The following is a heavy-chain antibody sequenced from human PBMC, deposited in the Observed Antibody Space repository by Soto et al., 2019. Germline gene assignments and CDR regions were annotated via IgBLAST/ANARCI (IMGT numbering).Heavy chain of an antibody. D-gene: IGHD2-2*01. J-gene: IGHJ5*02. V-gene: IGHV4-34*01. CDR1: GGSFSGYY. Sequence: SETLSLTCAVYGGSFSGYYWSWIRQPPGKGLEWIGEINHSGSTNDNPSLKSRVTISVDTSKNQFSLKLSSVTAADTAVYYCARVHGHKCSSTSCYGRRGDWFDPWGQGTLVTVSS. CDR3: ARVHGHKCSSTSCYGRRGDWFDP. CDR2: INHSGST.